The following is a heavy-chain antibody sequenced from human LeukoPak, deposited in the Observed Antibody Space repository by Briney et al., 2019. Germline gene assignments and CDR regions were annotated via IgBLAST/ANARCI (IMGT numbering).Heavy chain of an antibody. CDR2: ISWNSCSI. J-gene: IGHJ4*02. CDR3: AKDDRAAPFDY. V-gene: IGHV3-9*01. D-gene: IGHD2-15*01. Sequence: GGSLRLSCAASGFTFDDYAMHWVRQAPGKGLEWVSGISWNSCSICYAYSVKGRFTISRDNAKNSLYLQMNSLRAEDTAVYYCAKDDRAAPFDYWGQGTLVTVSS. CDR1: GFTFDDYA.